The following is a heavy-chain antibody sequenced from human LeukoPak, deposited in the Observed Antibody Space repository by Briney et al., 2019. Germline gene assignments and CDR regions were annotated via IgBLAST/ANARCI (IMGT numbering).Heavy chain of an antibody. CDR3: ARGPSAYSSEFDY. V-gene: IGHV3-30*19. CDR2: ISYDGINK. Sequence: GGSLRLSCAASGFTFSSYGMHWVRQAPGKGLEWVAVISYDGINKFYAHSVKGRFTISRDNSKNTLYLQMNSLRPEDTAVYFCARGPSAYSSEFDYWGQGTLVTVSS. J-gene: IGHJ4*02. CDR1: GFTFSSYG. D-gene: IGHD5-18*01.